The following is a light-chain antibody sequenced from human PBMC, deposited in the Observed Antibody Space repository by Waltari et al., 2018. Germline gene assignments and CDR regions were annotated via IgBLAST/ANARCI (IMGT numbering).Light chain of an antibody. CDR1: QSVLYSSNNKNY. CDR3: QQYYNTPSLT. CDR2: WAS. J-gene: IGKJ4*01. Sequence: DIVMTQSPDSLAVSLGERATINCKSSQSVLYSSNNKNYLAWYQQKPGHPPKLLIYWASTRESGVPDRFSGSGSGTDFTLTISSLQAEDVAVYYCQQYYNTPSLTFGGGTKVEIK. V-gene: IGKV4-1*01.